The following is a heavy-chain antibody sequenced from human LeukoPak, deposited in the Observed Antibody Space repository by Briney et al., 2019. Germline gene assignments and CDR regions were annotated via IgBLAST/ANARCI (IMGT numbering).Heavy chain of an antibody. J-gene: IGHJ5*02. CDR2: IIPIFGTA. V-gene: IGHV1-69*13. Sequence: GASVKVSCKASGGTFSSYAISWVRQAPGQGLEWMGGIIPIFGTANYAQKFQGRVTITADESTSTAYMELSSLRSEDTAVYYCAREYYYGSGSYPNWFDPWGQGTLVTVSS. CDR1: GGTFSSYA. CDR3: AREYYYGSGSYPNWFDP. D-gene: IGHD3-10*01.